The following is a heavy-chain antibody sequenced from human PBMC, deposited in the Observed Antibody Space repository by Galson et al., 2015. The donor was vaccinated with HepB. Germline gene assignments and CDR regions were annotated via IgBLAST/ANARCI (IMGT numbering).Heavy chain of an antibody. CDR1: GGTFSSYA. J-gene: IGHJ6*03. D-gene: IGHD2-2*01. CDR2: IIPILAIA. V-gene: IGHV1-69*04. CDR3: ARATTDIVVVPVGYFYYYMDV. Sequence: SVKVSCKASGGTFSSYAISWVRQAPGQGLEWMGRIIPILAIANYAQKFQGRVTITADKSTSTAYMELSSLRSEDTAVYYCARATTDIVVVPVGYFYYYMDVCGKGTTVTVSS.